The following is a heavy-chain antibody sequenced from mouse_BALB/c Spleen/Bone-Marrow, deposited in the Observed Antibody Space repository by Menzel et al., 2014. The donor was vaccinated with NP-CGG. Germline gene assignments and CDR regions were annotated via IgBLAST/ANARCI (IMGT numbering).Heavy chain of an antibody. CDR3: ARGGYGNVYYAMDY. CDR1: GYTFTSYV. Sequence: VQLQQSGPELVKPGASVKMSCKASGYTFTSYVMHWVKQKPGQGLEWIGYINPYNDGTKYDEKFKGKATLTSDKSSSTAYMELSSLTSEDSAVYYCARGGYGNVYYAMDYWGQGTSVTVSS. D-gene: IGHD2-10*02. V-gene: IGHV1-14*01. CDR2: INPYNDGT. J-gene: IGHJ4*01.